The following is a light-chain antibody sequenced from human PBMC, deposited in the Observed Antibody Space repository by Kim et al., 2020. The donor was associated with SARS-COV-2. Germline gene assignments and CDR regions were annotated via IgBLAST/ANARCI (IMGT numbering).Light chain of an antibody. Sequence: QSALTQPRSVSGSPGQSVTISCTGTSSDVGGYNYVSWYQQHPGTAPKLMIYDVIKRPSGVPDHFSGSKSGNTASLTISGLQAEDEADYYCCSYAGSYTHWVFGGGTQLTVL. CDR3: CSYAGSYTHWV. CDR2: DVI. V-gene: IGLV2-11*01. J-gene: IGLJ3*02. CDR1: SSDVGGYNY.